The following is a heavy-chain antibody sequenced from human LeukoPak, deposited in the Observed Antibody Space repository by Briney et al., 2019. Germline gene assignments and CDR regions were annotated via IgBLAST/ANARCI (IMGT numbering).Heavy chain of an antibody. CDR2: ISYDGSNK. D-gene: IGHD1-26*01. Sequence: GGSLRLSCAASGFTFSSYGMHWVRQAPGKGLEWVAVISYDGSNKYYADSVKGRFTISRDNSKNTLYLQMNSLRAEDTAVYYCAREGGGSAFDIWGQGTMVTVSS. V-gene: IGHV3-30*03. CDR3: AREGGGSAFDI. CDR1: GFTFSSYG. J-gene: IGHJ3*02.